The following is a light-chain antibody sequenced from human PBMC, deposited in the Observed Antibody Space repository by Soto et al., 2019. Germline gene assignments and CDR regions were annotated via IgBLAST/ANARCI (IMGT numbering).Light chain of an antibody. Sequence: QSALTQPRSVSGSPGQSVTISCTGTSNDVGGYNYVSWYQQNPGKAPKLMIYDVSKRPSGVPDRFSGSKSDNTASLTISGLQAEEEADYYCCSYAGTYTFVVFGGGTKVTVL. CDR3: CSYAGTYTFVV. J-gene: IGLJ2*01. CDR1: SNDVGGYNY. CDR2: DVS. V-gene: IGLV2-11*01.